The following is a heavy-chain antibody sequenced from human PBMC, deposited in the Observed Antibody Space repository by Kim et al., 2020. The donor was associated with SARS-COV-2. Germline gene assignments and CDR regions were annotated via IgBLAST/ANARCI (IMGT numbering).Heavy chain of an antibody. CDR2: IIPIFGTA. CDR1: GGTFSSYA. V-gene: IGHV1-69*13. CDR3: ASCPWCIHGVGGMDV. Sequence: SVKVSCKASGGTFSSYAISWVRQAPGQGLEWMGGIIPIFGTANYAQKFQGRVTITADESTSTAYMELSSLRSEDTAVYYCASCPWCIHGVGGMDVWGQGTTVTVSS. J-gene: IGHJ6*02. D-gene: IGHD2-8*02.